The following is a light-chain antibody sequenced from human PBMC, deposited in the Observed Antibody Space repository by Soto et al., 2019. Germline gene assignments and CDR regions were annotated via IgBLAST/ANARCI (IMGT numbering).Light chain of an antibody. CDR2: DVS. CDR3: SSYTSSSTRV. CDR1: SSDVGGYNY. Sequence: QSALPQPASVSGSPGQSITISCHGTSSDVGGYNYVSWYQQHPGKAPKLMIYDVSNRPSGVSNRFSGSKSGNTASLTISGLQAEDEADYYCSSYTSSSTRVFGTGTKVTVL. J-gene: IGLJ1*01. V-gene: IGLV2-14*01.